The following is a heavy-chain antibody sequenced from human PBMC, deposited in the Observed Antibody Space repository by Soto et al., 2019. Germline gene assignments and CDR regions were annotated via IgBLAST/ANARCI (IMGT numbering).Heavy chain of an antibody. CDR1: GGSIGTYY. Sequence: PSETLSLSCTVSGGSIGTYYWSRIRQSPGKGLEWIANIYYSGTTNYNLSLKSQVTISMDTSKNQFSLTLSSVTAADTAVYYCARDSTDHWFDPWGQGILVTVSS. CDR2: IYYSGTT. J-gene: IGHJ5*02. V-gene: IGHV4-59*01. CDR3: ARDSTDHWFDP.